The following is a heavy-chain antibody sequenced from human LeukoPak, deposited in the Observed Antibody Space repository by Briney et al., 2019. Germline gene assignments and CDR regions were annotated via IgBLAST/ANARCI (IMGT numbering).Heavy chain of an antibody. CDR3: AREGIAAPFDY. CDR2: IYTSGST. D-gene: IGHD6-13*01. Sequence: SETLSLTCTVSGGSISSGSYYWSWIRQPAGKGLEWIGRIYTSGSTNYNPSLKSRVTISVDTSKNQFSLKLSSVTAADTAVYYCAREGIAAPFDYWGQGTLVTVSS. V-gene: IGHV4-61*02. J-gene: IGHJ4*02. CDR1: GGSISSGSYY.